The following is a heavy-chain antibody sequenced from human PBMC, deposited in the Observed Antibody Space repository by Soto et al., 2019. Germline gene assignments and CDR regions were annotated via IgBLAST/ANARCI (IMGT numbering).Heavy chain of an antibody. Sequence: QVQLVQSGAEVKKPGSSVKVSCKASGGTFGSYAISWVRQAPGQGLEWMGGIIPIPGTANYAQKFQGRVTTAADESTRTAYMELRSLRTEDTAVYYCARTQGSSTSLEIYYYYYYGMDVWGQGTTVAVSS. CDR1: GGTFGSYA. CDR2: IIPIPGTA. D-gene: IGHD2-2*01. CDR3: ARTQGSSTSLEIYYYYYYGMDV. J-gene: IGHJ6*02. V-gene: IGHV1-69*01.